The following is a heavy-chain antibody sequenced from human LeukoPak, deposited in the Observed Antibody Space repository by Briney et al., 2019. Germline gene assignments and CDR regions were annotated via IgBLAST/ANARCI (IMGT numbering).Heavy chain of an antibody. CDR1: GFTFDDYA. Sequence: LRLSCAASGFTFDDYAMHWIRQPAGKGLEWIGRIYTSGSTNYNPSLKSRVTISVDTSKNQFSLKLSSMTAADTAVYYCARDLVEGYFSGSGSRRYFDLWGRGTLVTVSS. V-gene: IGHV4-4*07. J-gene: IGHJ2*01. CDR2: IYTSGST. D-gene: IGHD3-10*01. CDR3: ARDLVEGYFSGSGSRRYFDL.